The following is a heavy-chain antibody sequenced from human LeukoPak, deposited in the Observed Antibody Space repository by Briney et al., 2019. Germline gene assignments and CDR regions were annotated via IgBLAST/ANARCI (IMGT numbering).Heavy chain of an antibody. J-gene: IGHJ5*02. Sequence: SVKVSCKASGGSFSNYAISWVRQAPGQGLEWMGGIIPIFDTGNYAQKFQGRVAITADKSTSTAYMELSSLRSEDTAVYYCARDVTPKWFDPWGQGTLVTVSS. V-gene: IGHV1-69*06. D-gene: IGHD2-21*02. CDR2: IIPIFDTG. CDR1: GGSFSNYA. CDR3: ARDVTPKWFDP.